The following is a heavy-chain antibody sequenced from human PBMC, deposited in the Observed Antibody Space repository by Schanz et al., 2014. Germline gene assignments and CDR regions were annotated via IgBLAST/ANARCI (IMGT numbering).Heavy chain of an antibody. Sequence: EVQLLESGGGLVQPGGSLRLSCAASGFTFRGYAMSWVRQAPGRGLEWVSSISSGGGSTYYADSVKGRFTISRDNSKNTLYLQMKSLRAEDTAVYYCARKVVATIGGYYDNWGQGTLVIVSS. CDR1: GFTFRGYA. J-gene: IGHJ4*02. V-gene: IGHV3-23*01. D-gene: IGHD5-12*01. CDR2: ISSGGGST. CDR3: ARKVVATIGGYYDN.